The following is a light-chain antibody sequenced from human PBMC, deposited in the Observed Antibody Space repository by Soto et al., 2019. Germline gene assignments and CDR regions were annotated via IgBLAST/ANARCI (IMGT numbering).Light chain of an antibody. CDR1: KSDIGGYDF. Sequence: QSALTQPPSASGSPGQSVTISCTGTKSDIGGYDFVSWYQHHPGKAPRLIIYEVVQRPSGVPDRFSGSKSGNTASLTVSGLQAADEADYFCKSYAGSNTYVLGSGTKLTVL. J-gene: IGLJ1*01. CDR3: KSYAGSNTYV. V-gene: IGLV2-8*01. CDR2: EVV.